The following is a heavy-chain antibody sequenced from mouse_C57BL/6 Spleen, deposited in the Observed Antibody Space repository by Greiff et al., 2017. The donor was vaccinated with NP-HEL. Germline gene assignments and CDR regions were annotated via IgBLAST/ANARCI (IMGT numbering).Heavy chain of an antibody. D-gene: IGHD4-1*01. J-gene: IGHJ3*01. Sequence: EVKLVESGGGLVKPGGSLKLSCAASGFTFSDYGMHWVRQAPEKGLEWVAYISSGSSTIYYADTVKGRFTISRDNAKNTLFLQMTSLRSEDTAMYYCARRESGTPFAYWGQGTLVTVSA. CDR1: GFTFSDYG. CDR3: ARRESGTPFAY. CDR2: ISSGSSTI. V-gene: IGHV5-17*01.